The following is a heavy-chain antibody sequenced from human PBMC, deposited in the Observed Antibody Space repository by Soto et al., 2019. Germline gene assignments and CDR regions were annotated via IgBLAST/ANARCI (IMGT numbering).Heavy chain of an antibody. Sequence: SETLSLTCTVSGGTISSWYWSWIRQPPGKGLEWIGYIYYSGSTNCNPSLKSRVTISVDTSKNQFSLKLSSVTAADTAVYYCATVAGNYYYGMDVWGQGTTVTVSS. V-gene: IGHV4-59*08. J-gene: IGHJ6*02. CDR3: ATVAGNYYYGMDV. CDR1: GGTISSWY. D-gene: IGHD6-19*01. CDR2: IYYSGST.